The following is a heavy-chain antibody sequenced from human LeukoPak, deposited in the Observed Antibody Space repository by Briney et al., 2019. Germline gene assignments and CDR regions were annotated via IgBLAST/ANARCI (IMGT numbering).Heavy chain of an antibody. V-gene: IGHV3-33*01. Sequence: GRSPRLSCAASGFTFSNYGIHWVRQAPGKGLEWVAVIWNDGSKTNYVDSVKGRFTISRDNSKNTLYLQLNSPRAEDTAVYYCARVGVGMYHFDHWGQGTLVTVSS. J-gene: IGHJ4*02. CDR3: ARVGVGMYHFDH. CDR1: GFTFSNYG. CDR2: IWNDGSKT. D-gene: IGHD2-2*01.